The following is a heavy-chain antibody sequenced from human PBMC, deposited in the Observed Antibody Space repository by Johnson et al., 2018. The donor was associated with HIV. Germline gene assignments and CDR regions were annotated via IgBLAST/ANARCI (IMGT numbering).Heavy chain of an antibody. CDR1: GFAFSRYG. CDR2: IRDDGSKK. J-gene: IGHJ3*02. V-gene: IGHV3-30*02. CDR3: AKDRDPWYYYGSVTYYDAFDI. D-gene: IGHD3-10*01. Sequence: VQLVESGGGVVQPGGSLRLSCAASGFAFSRYGIHWVRQAPGKGLEWVAFIRDDGSKKYYADSVKGRLTISRDNSMNTLYLQVNSLRAEDTAVYFCAKDRDPWYYYGSVTYYDAFDIWGQGTMVTVSS.